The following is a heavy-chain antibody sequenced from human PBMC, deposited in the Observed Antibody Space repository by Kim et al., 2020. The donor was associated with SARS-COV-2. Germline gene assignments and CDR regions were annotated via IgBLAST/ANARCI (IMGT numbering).Heavy chain of an antibody. V-gene: IGHV1-69*01. J-gene: IGHJ4*02. D-gene: IGHD3-22*01. Sequence: YAQKFQGRVTITADESTSTAYMELSSLRSEDTAVYYCARKGSSGPKALDYWGQGTLVTVSS. CDR3: ARKGSSGPKALDY.